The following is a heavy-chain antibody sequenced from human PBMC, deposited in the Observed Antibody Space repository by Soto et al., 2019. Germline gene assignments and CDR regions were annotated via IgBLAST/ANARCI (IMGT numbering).Heavy chain of an antibody. CDR2: IYYSGST. J-gene: IGHJ4*02. CDR1: GGSISSSSYY. Sequence: SETLSLTCTVSGGSISSSSYYWGWIRQPPGKGLEWIGSIYYSGSTYYNPSLKSRVTISVDTSKNQFSLKLSSVTAADTAVYYCARPTITLSSGWYYFDYWGQGTLVTVSS. D-gene: IGHD6-19*01. CDR3: ARPTITLSSGWYYFDY. V-gene: IGHV4-39*01.